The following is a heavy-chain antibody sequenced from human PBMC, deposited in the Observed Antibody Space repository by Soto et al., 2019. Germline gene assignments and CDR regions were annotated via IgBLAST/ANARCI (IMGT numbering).Heavy chain of an antibody. Sequence: QVQRVESGGGVVQPGRSLSLSCAASGFTFSDYPMHWVRQAPGKGLEWVAVISYDGRVKYYVDSVKGRFTISRDDSKNTLYLQMNSLRFDDTAVYYCARDFIVGAPDYFDYWGQGTLVTVSS. J-gene: IGHJ4*02. CDR3: ARDFIVGAPDYFDY. CDR1: GFTFSDYP. D-gene: IGHD1-26*01. V-gene: IGHV3-30*04. CDR2: ISYDGRVK.